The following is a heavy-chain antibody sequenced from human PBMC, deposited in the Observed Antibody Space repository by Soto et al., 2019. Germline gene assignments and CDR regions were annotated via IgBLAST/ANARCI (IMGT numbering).Heavy chain of an antibody. CDR1: GFSLSKHRMG. Sequence: QVTLKESGPVLVKPTETLTLTCTVSGFSLSKHRMGVSWIRQPPGKALEWLAHIFSNDEKSYNTSLKSRLTISKNTSKSQVVLTMTNMDPVDTATYYCARIDPYFYMDVWGKGTTVTVSS. J-gene: IGHJ6*03. V-gene: IGHV2-26*01. CDR2: IFSNDEK. CDR3: ARIDPYFYMDV.